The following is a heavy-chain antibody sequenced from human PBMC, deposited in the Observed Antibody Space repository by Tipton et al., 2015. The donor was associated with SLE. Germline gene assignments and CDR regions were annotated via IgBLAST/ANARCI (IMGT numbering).Heavy chain of an antibody. V-gene: IGHV4-59*11. D-gene: IGHD2-15*01. CDR1: GGSISSHY. Sequence: LRLSCTVSGGSISSHYWSWILQPPGKGLEWIGYIYYSGSTNYNPSLKSRVTISVDTSKNQFSLKLSSVTAADTAVYYCARGGGVALDFDYWGQGTLVTVSS. CDR2: IYYSGST. J-gene: IGHJ4*02. CDR3: ARGGGVALDFDY.